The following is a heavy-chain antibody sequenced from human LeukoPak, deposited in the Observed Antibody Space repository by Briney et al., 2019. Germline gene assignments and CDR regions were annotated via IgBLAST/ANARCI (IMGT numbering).Heavy chain of an antibody. Sequence: GGSLRLSCAASGFTFSSYAMSWVRQAPGKGLEWVSAISGSVGSTYYADSVKGRFTISRDKSKNTLYLQMNSLRAEDTAVYYCAKVGVRGYSTPPRNGFDYWGQGTLVTVSS. CDR1: GFTFSSYA. CDR2: ISGSVGST. V-gene: IGHV3-23*01. CDR3: AKVGVRGYSTPPRNGFDY. J-gene: IGHJ4*02. D-gene: IGHD5-18*01.